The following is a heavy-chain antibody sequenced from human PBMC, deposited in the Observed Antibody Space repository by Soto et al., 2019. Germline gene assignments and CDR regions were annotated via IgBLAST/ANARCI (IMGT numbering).Heavy chain of an antibody. D-gene: IGHD2-2*02. CDR1: GDSISDGGHY. CDR3: ARLYTYGNYYFDY. V-gene: IGHV4-31*02. J-gene: IGHJ4*01. Sequence: GFGDSISDGGHYWSWIRQVPGRGLEWLGYVYYTGSSYYSPSLKSRLTMSVDTSNNQFSLTLSSVTPADTAVYFCARLYTYGNYYFDYWGQGTLVTVS. CDR2: VYYTGSS.